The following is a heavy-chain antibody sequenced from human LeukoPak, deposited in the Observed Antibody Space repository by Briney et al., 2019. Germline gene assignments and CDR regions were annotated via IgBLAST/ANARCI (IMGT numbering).Heavy chain of an antibody. CDR1: GYTFTGYY. CDR2: INSNSGGT. V-gene: IGHV1-2*02. Sequence: ASVKVSCKASGYTFTGYYMHWVRQAPGQGLEWMGWINSNSGGTNYAQKFQGRVTMTRDTSISTAYMELSRLRSDDTAVYYCAREGPVRYYFDYWGQGTLVTVSS. D-gene: IGHD4-17*01. CDR3: AREGPVRYYFDY. J-gene: IGHJ4*02.